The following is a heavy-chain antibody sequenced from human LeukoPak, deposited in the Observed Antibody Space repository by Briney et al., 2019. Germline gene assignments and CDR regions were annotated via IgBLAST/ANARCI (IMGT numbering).Heavy chain of an antibody. CDR2: ISGSGGTT. CDR1: GFTFFRYA. V-gene: IGHV3-23*01. J-gene: IGHJ5*02. D-gene: IGHD3-9*01. CDR3: ARMVRYFDWLFHNWFDP. Sequence: GGSLRLSCAASGFTFFRYAMSWVRQAPGKGLEWVSAISGSGGTTYYADSVKGRFTISRDNSKNTLYLQMNTLRAEDTAVYYCARMVRYFDWLFHNWFDPWGQGTLVTVSS.